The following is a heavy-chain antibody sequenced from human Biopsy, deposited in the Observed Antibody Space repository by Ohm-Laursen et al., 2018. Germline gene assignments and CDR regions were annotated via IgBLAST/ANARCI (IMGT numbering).Heavy chain of an antibody. J-gene: IGHJ4*02. D-gene: IGHD2/OR15-2a*01. CDR3: AREGEGVDFYATSGFSFEY. V-gene: IGHV3-11*01. Sequence: SLRLSCAASGFPFSDYYMSWIRQAPGKGLEWISSIASSGGTTYYVDSVKGRFTISRDNAEKSLYLQMNSLRAEDTAVYYCAREGEGVDFYATSGFSFEYWGQGILVTVSS. CDR1: GFPFSDYY. CDR2: IASSGGTT.